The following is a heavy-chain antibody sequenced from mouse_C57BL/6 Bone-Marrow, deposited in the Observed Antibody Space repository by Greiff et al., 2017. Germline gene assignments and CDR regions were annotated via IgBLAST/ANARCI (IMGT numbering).Heavy chain of an antibody. J-gene: IGHJ2*01. CDR1: GFTFTYYY. CDR2: VYPYNGGT. CDR3: ARSPSLITAVVASYFDY. V-gene: IGHV1-36*01. D-gene: IGHD1-1*01. Sequence: VQLQQSGPVLVKPGPSVKISCKASGFTFTYYYMHWVKQSHGKSLEWIGLVYPYNGGTSYNQKFKGKATLTVDTSSSTAYMELNSLTSEDSAVYYCARSPSLITAVVASYFDYWGQGTTLTVSS.